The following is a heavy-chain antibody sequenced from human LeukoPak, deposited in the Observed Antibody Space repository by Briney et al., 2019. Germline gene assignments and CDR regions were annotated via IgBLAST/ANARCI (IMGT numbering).Heavy chain of an antibody. D-gene: IGHD5-12*01. Sequence: SETLSLTCAVYGGSFSGYYWSWIRQPPGKGLEWIGETNHSGSTNYNPSLKSRVTISVDTSKNQFSLKLSSATAADTAVYYCAKDIVATNRKYNWFDPWGQGTLVTVSS. J-gene: IGHJ5*02. CDR3: AKDIVATNRKYNWFDP. V-gene: IGHV4-34*01. CDR1: GGSFSGYY. CDR2: TNHSGST.